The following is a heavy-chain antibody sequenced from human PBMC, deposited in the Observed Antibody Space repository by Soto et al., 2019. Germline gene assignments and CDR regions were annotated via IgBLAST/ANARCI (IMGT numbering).Heavy chain of an antibody. CDR3: ASYDFWSGYYDY. CDR1: GGSISSSSYY. CDR2: IYYSGST. Sequence: SETLSLTCTVSGGSISSSSYYWGWIRQPPGKGLEWIGSIYYSGSTYYNPSLKSRVTISVDTSKNQFSLKLSSVTAADTAVYYCASYDFWSGYYDYWGQGTLVTV. V-gene: IGHV4-39*01. D-gene: IGHD3-3*01. J-gene: IGHJ4*02.